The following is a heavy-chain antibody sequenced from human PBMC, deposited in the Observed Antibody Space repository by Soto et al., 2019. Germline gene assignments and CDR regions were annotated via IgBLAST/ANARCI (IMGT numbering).Heavy chain of an antibody. CDR3: ARNLLWPRKTHYGMDV. V-gene: IGHV3-33*01. Sequence: QVQLVESGGGVVQPGRSLRLSCAASGFTFSSYGMHWVRQAPGKGLEWVAVIWYDGSNKYYADSVKGRFTISRDNSKNTLYLQMNSLRAEDTAVYYCARNLLWPRKTHYGMDVWGQGTTVTVSS. D-gene: IGHD3-10*01. CDR2: IWYDGSNK. CDR1: GFTFSSYG. J-gene: IGHJ6*02.